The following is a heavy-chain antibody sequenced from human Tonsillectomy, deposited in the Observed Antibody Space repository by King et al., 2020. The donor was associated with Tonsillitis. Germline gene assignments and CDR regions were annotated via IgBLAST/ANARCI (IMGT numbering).Heavy chain of an antibody. CDR3: ARDNYSGWYDY. CDR2: IYYSGST. D-gene: IGHD6-19*01. CDR1: GGSISSYY. J-gene: IGHJ4*02. Sequence: VQLQESGPGLVKPSETLSLTCTVSGGSISSYYWSWIRQPPGKGLEWIGYIYYSGSTNYNPSLKSRVSISVDTSKNQFSLKLSSVTAADTAVYYCARDNYSGWYDYWGQGTLVTVSS. V-gene: IGHV4-59*01.